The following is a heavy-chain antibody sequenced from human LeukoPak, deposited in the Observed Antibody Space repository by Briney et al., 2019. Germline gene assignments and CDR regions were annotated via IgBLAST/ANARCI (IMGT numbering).Heavy chain of an antibody. CDR2: ISAYNGNT. CDR3: ARDLKSAAAGKMVGY. J-gene: IGHJ4*02. D-gene: IGHD6-13*01. V-gene: IGHV1-18*01. CDR1: GYTFTSYG. Sequence: ASVKVSCKASGYTFTSYGISWVRQAPGQGLEWMGWISAYNGNTNYAQKLQGRVTMTTDTSTSTAYMELRSLRSDDTAVYYCARDLKSAAAGKMVGYWGQGTLVTVSS.